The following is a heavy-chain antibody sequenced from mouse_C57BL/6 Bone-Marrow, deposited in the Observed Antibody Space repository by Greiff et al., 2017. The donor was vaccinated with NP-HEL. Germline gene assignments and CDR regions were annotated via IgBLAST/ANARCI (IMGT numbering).Heavy chain of an antibody. D-gene: IGHD1-1*01. Sequence: VQLQQSGGDLVKPGGSLKLSCAASGFTFSSYGMSWVRQTPDKRLEWVATISSGGSYTYYPDSVKGRFTISRDNAKNTLYLQMSSLKSEDTAMYYCARYYYGSRYWYFDVWGTGTTVTVSS. J-gene: IGHJ1*03. V-gene: IGHV5-6*01. CDR2: ISSGGSYT. CDR1: GFTFSSYG. CDR3: ARYYYGSRYWYFDV.